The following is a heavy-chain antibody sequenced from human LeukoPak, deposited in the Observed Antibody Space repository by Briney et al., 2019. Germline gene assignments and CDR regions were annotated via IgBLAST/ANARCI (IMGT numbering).Heavy chain of an antibody. CDR3: ARAGYSYGYGYYYMDV. D-gene: IGHD5-18*01. Sequence: SETLSLTCAVYGGSFRGYYWSWIRQPPGKGLEWIGEINHSGSTNYNPSLKSRVTISVDTSKNQFSLKLSSVTAADTAVYYCARAGYSYGYGYYYMDVWGKGTTVTVSS. J-gene: IGHJ6*03. V-gene: IGHV4-34*01. CDR1: GGSFRGYY. CDR2: INHSGST.